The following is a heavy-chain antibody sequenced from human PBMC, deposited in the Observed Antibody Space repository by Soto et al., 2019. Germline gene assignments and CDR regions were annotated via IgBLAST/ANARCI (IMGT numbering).Heavy chain of an antibody. V-gene: IGHV1-3*05. CDR2: FNGGNGNI. CDR3: ARGNVRGGCLDY. D-gene: IGHD3-10*01. CDR1: GYTFTSYA. J-gene: IGHJ4*02. Sequence: QIHLVQSGAEEVKPGASVKVACNASGYTFTSYAVHWVRQAPGQSLEWMGWFNGGNGNIKYSQKFEGRVSITTDTSANTASMELNSLRSEDTAVYYCARGNVRGGCLDYWGQGTLVSVSS.